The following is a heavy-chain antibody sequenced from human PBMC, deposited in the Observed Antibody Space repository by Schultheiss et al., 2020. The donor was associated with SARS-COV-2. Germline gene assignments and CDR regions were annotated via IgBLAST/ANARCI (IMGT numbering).Heavy chain of an antibody. Sequence: GGSLRLSCAASGFTFSSYAMHWVRQAPGKGLEWVTVISYDGSNKYYADSVKGRFTISRDNSKNTLYLQINSLRAEDTAVYYCAREKAVAGYGMDVWGQGTTVTVSS. J-gene: IGHJ6*02. CDR2: ISYDGSNK. CDR3: AREKAVAGYGMDV. V-gene: IGHV3-30-3*01. D-gene: IGHD6-19*01. CDR1: GFTFSSYA.